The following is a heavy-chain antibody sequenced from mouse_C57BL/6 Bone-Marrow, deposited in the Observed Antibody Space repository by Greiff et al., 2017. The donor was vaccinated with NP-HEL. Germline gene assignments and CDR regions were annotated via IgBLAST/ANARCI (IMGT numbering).Heavy chain of an antibody. D-gene: IGHD2-14*01. CDR1: GFSFTSYC. Sequence: QVQLKESGPGLVAPSQCLSISCTASGFSFTSYCVSWVRQPPGKGLEWLGVIWGDGGTNYHSALISRLSILKDNSKDQVFLKLNSLQTDDTATYYCAACYRNWYFDVWGTGTTVTASS. CDR3: AACYRNWYFDV. V-gene: IGHV2-3*01. J-gene: IGHJ1*03. CDR2: IWGDGGT.